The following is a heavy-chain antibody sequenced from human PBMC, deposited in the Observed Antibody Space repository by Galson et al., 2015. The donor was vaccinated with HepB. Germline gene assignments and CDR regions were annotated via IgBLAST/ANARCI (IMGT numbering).Heavy chain of an antibody. CDR3: AKDRVRGDGVLLLTD. CDR2: INGDGGGV. V-gene: IGHV3-23*01. Sequence: SLRLSCAASGFTFSSFTMSWVRQAPGKGLVWVSKINGDGGGVSYADSVKGRFTISRDNSKNTLYLQMNSLRVEDTAVYYCAKDRVRGDGVLLLTDWGQGTLVTVSS. J-gene: IGHJ4*02. D-gene: IGHD2-21*02. CDR1: GFTFSSFT.